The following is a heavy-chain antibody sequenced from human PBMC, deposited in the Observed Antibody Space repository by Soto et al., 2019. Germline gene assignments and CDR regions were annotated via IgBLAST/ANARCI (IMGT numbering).Heavy chain of an antibody. CDR3: AKNQERELPRVIDF. CDR1: GLTFSNYA. CDR2: MSGSSSTT. V-gene: IGHV3-23*01. Sequence: GGSLRLSCATSGLTFSNYAMSWVRQAPGGGLEWVSSMSGSSSTTCYADSVRGRFTISRDRSKNTLYLQMSSLRAEDTALYYCAKNQERELPRVIDFWGQGTLVTSPQ. D-gene: IGHD1-7*01. J-gene: IGHJ4*02.